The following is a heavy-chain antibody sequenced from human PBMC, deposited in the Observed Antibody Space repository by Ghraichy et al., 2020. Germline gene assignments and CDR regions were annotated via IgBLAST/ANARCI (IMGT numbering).Heavy chain of an antibody. CDR2: TYRMAS. J-gene: IGHJ3*02. Sequence: SQTLSLTCVISGDSLSNNDVAWNWIRQSPSRGLEWLGRTYRMASEYAESVKARTAITPDTSKNQFSLRLNFVTPDDTAVYYCARERHNTFDIWGQGIMVTVYS. V-gene: IGHV6-1*01. D-gene: IGHD2-21*01. CDR3: ARERHNTFDI. CDR1: GDSLSNNDVA.